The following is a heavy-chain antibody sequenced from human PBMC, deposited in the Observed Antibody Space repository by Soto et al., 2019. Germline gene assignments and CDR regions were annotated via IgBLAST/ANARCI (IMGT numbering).Heavy chain of an antibody. J-gene: IGHJ6*02. CDR3: ARGGYCSGASCAYMGHYYYYGMDV. CDR1: GGSFSGYY. V-gene: IGHV4-34*01. Sequence: SETLSLTCAVYGGSFSGYYWSWIRQPPGKGLEWIGSIYYSGSTYYNPSLKSRVTISVDTSKNQFSLKLSSVTAADTAMYYCARGGYCSGASCAYMGHYYYYGMDVWGQGTTVTVSS. CDR2: IYYSGST. D-gene: IGHD2-15*01.